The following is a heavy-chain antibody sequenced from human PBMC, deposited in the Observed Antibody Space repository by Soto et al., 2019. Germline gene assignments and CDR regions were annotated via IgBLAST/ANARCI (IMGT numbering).Heavy chain of an antibody. Sequence: SETLSLTCTVSGGSISSYYWSWIRQPAGKGLEWIGRIYTSGSTNYNPSLKSRVTMSVDTSKNQFSLKLSSLTAADTAVYYCATQFHQCGGDCYRGPYFGMDVWGQGTTVTVSS. CDR3: ATQFHQCGGDCYRGPYFGMDV. CDR2: IYTSGST. J-gene: IGHJ6*02. D-gene: IGHD2-21*02. V-gene: IGHV4-4*07. CDR1: GGSISSYY.